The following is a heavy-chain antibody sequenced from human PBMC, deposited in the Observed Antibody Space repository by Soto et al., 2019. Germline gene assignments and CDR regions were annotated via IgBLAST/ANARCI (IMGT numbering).Heavy chain of an antibody. D-gene: IGHD3-3*01. Sequence: EVQLVESGGGLVQPGRSLRLSCAASGFTFDDYAMHWVRQAPGKGLEWVSGISWNVGSIAYADSVKGRFTISRDNAKNSLYLQVNSLRAEDTALYYCAKGVAGWYYFDYWCQGTLVTVSS. J-gene: IGHJ4*02. V-gene: IGHV3-9*01. CDR2: ISWNVGSI. CDR3: AKGVAGWYYFDY. CDR1: GFTFDDYA.